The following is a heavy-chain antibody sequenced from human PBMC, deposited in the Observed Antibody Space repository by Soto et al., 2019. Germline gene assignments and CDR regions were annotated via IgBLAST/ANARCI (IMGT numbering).Heavy chain of an antibody. CDR2: INPNGGGT. Sequence: APVGVSCKASGHKLINHYIHCVRQAPGVGLEWMGIINPNGGGTDYAQKFQGRVTMTTDTYASTVHMELSSLRSEDTAVYFCARDSSASATSYSFDYWGQGTLVNVSA. V-gene: IGHV1-46*01. J-gene: IGHJ4*02. CDR3: ARDSSASATSYSFDY. CDR1: GHKLINHY. D-gene: IGHD3-10*01.